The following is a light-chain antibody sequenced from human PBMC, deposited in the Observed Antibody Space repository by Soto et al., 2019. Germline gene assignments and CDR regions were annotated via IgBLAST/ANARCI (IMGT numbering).Light chain of an antibody. CDR1: SSDVGGYNY. CDR2: DVS. V-gene: IGLV2-14*03. Sequence: QSVLTQPASVSESPGQSITISCTGTSSDVGGYNYVSWCQQHPGKAPKLMIYDVSNRPSGVFNRFSGSKSGNTASLTISGLQTEDEADYYCSSYTSSTFFVFGTGTKVTVL. J-gene: IGLJ1*01. CDR3: SSYTSSTFFV.